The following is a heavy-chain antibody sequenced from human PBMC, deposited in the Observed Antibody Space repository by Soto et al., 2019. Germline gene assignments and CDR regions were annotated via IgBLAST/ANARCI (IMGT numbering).Heavy chain of an antibody. CDR3: ARRPDILRGANYGMDV. J-gene: IGHJ6*02. CDR2: IVPIFGTE. CDR1: GGTFSSYA. V-gene: IGHV1-69*01. Sequence: QVQLVQSGAEVKKPGSSVKVSCKASGGTFSSYAISWVRQAPGQGLEWMGGIVPIFGTENYANKLQGRVTITADESTSTAYMELSSLRSEEPAVYYCARRPDILRGANYGMDVWGQGTTVTVSS. D-gene: IGHD3-9*01.